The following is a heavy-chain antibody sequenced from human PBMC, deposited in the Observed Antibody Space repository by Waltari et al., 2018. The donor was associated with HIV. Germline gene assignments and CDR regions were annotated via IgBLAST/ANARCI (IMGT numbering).Heavy chain of an antibody. CDR3: ARHLRLGAHFDY. D-gene: IGHD1-26*01. J-gene: IGHJ4*02. CDR1: GGSISSYY. CDR2: FYYTGSTSGST. V-gene: IGHV4-59*01. Sequence: QVQLQESGPGLVKPSETLSLTCTVSGGSISSYYWSWVRQSPGKGLEWIGFFYYTGSTSGSTYYNPSVKSRVTISGDTSNNQFSLMLSSVTAADTAVYYCARHLRLGAHFDYWGQGILVTVSS.